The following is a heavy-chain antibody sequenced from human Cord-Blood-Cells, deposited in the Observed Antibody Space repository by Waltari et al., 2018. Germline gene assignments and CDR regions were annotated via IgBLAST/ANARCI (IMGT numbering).Heavy chain of an antibody. Sequence: QLQLQESGPGLVKPSETLSLTCTVSGGSIRSSTYYWGWILQPPGKGLEWIGSIYYSGSTYYNPSLKSRVTISVDTSKNQFSLKLSSVTAADTAVYYCARHGWDGGPWGQGTLVTVSS. V-gene: IGHV4-39*01. CDR3: ARHGWDGGP. CDR1: GGSIRSSTYY. D-gene: IGHD1-26*01. CDR2: IYYSGST. J-gene: IGHJ5*02.